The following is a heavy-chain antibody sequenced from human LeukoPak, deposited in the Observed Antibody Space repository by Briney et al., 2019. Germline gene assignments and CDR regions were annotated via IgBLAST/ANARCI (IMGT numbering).Heavy chain of an antibody. CDR3: ARVAARYVGMDV. CDR1: GGSISSYY. V-gene: IGHV4-59*01. J-gene: IGHJ6*02. CDR2: IYYSGST. D-gene: IGHD6-6*01. Sequence: PSETLSLTCTVSGGSISSYYWSWIRQPPGMGLEWIGYIYYSGSTNYNPSLKSRVTISVDTSKKQFSLNLSSVTAADTAVYYCARVAARYVGMDVWGQGTTVTVSS.